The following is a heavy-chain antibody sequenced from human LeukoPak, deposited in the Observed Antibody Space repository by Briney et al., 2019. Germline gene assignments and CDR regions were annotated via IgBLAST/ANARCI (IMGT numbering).Heavy chain of an antibody. Sequence: PGGSLRLSCAASGFTFSSYGMSWVRQAPGKGLEWVSAISGSGGSTYYADSVKGRFTISRDNSKNTLYLQMNSLRAEDTAVYYCAKDEDSYGYFPDYWGQGTLVTVSS. CDR2: ISGSGGST. D-gene: IGHD5-18*01. J-gene: IGHJ4*02. V-gene: IGHV3-23*01. CDR3: AKDEDSYGYFPDY. CDR1: GFTFSSYG.